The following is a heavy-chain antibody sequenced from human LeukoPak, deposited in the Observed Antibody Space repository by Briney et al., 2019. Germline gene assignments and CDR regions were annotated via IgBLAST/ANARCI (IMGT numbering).Heavy chain of an antibody. Sequence: GGSLRLPCAASGFTFSSYAMAWVRQAPGKGLEWLSYISSSSKINYADSVKGRFTISRDNAKNSLYLQMNSLRDEDTAVYYCARSANPGVHDFDPWGQGTLVTVSS. D-gene: IGHD6-6*01. J-gene: IGHJ5*02. CDR2: ISSSSKI. CDR1: GFTFSSYA. V-gene: IGHV3-48*02. CDR3: ARSANPGVHDFDP.